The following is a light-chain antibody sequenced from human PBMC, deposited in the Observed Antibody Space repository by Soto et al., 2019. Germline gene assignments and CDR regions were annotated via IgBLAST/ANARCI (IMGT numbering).Light chain of an antibody. Sequence: QSALTQPRSVSGSPGQSVTISCTGSSSDVGGNKYVSWYQQHPGKAPKLMIYDVNKRPSGVPDRFSGSKSGNTASLTISGLQAEDEADYYCCSYAGSYTVLFGGGTKVTVL. J-gene: IGLJ2*01. CDR2: DVN. CDR1: SSDVGGNKY. CDR3: CSYAGSYTVL. V-gene: IGLV2-11*01.